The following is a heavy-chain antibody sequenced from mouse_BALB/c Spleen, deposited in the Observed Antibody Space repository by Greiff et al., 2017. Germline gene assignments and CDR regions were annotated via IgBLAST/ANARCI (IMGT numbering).Heavy chain of an antibody. J-gene: IGHJ3*01. CDR3: TSPYYYGSSSFAY. D-gene: IGHD1-1*01. CDR2: INPSNGGT. Sequence: QVQLQQSGAELVKPGASVKLSCKASGYTFTSYYMYWVKLRPGQGLEWIGEINPSNGGTNFNEKFKSKATLTVDKSSSTAYMQLSSLTSEDSAVYYCTSPYYYGSSSFAYWGQGTLVTVSA. CDR1: GYTFTSYY. V-gene: IGHV1S81*02.